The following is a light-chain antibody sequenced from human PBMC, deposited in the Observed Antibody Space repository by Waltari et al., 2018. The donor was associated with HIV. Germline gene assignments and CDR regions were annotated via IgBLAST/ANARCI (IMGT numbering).Light chain of an antibody. CDR1: SSPLGRNY. CDR3: ASWDDSLSAWL. Sequence: QTVLTQPPSASETPGRTITISCSGTSSPLGRNYVYLYVHLTHPAPKLLIYRNNPRPSGVPGRFSGSKSGTSASLAISDLQSDDEADYYCASWDDSLSAWLFGGGTKLTVL. J-gene: IGLJ3*02. CDR2: RNN. V-gene: IGLV1-47*01.